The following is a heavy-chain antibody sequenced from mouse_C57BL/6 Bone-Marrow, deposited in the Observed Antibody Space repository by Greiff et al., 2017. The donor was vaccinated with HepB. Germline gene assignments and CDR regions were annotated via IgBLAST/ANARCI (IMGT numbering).Heavy chain of an antibody. CDR3: ARHDYGSSSWFAY. CDR2: ISNGGGST. V-gene: IGHV5-12*01. Sequence: EVKLMESGGGLVQPGGSLKLSCAASGFTFSDYYMYWVRQTPEKRLEWVAYISNGGGSTYYPDTVKGRFTISRDNAKNTLYLQMSRLKSEDTAMYYCARHDYGSSSWFAYWGQGTLVTVSA. CDR1: GFTFSDYY. D-gene: IGHD1-1*01. J-gene: IGHJ3*01.